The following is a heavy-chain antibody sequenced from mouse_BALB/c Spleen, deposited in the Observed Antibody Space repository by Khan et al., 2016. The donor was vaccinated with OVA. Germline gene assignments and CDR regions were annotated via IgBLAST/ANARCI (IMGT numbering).Heavy chain of an antibody. CDR3: VRDPQFSSTVVYAMDY. V-gene: IGHV2-9*02. CDR1: GFSLTRYG. Sequence: QVQLKQSGPGLVAPSQSLSITCTVSGFSLTRYGVHWVRQPPGKGLEWLGVIWAGGSTNYNSALMSRLSISKDKSKSQVFLKMNSLQTDDTAMYYCVRDPQFSSTVVYAMDYWGQGTSVTVSS. D-gene: IGHD1-2*01. J-gene: IGHJ4*01. CDR2: IWAGGST.